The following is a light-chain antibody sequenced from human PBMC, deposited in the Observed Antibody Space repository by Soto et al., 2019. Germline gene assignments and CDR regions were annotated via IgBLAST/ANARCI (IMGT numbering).Light chain of an antibody. J-gene: IGKJ1*01. CDR2: DAS. V-gene: IGKV1-5*01. CDR1: QTISNW. CDR3: QQYNSYSRT. Sequence: DIQMTQSPSTLSASVGDRVTITCRASQTISNWLARYQQKPGKAPKVLIYDASSLQSGVPSRFSGSGSGTEFTLTISSLQPDDFATYYCQQYNSYSRTFGQGTKVDIK.